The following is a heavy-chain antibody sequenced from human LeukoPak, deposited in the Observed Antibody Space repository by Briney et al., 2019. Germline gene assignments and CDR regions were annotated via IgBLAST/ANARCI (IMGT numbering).Heavy chain of an antibody. D-gene: IGHD1-26*01. V-gene: IGHV4-59*01. CDR3: ARETRLHSGSYSNDAFDI. CDR2: NSYSGSS. J-gene: IGHJ3*02. Sequence: KPSETLSLTCTVSGGSISSFYWSWIRHPPGKGLEWIGYNSYSGSSDYNPSLKSRVTISLDTSKNQFSLRLSSVTAADTAVYYCARETRLHSGSYSNDAFDIWGQGTMVTVSS. CDR1: GGSISSFY.